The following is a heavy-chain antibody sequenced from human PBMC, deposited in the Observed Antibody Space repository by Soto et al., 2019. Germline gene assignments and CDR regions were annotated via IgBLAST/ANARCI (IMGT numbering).Heavy chain of an antibody. V-gene: IGHV3-21*01. Sequence: EVQLVESGGGLVKPGGSLRLSCAASGFTFSRYSMNWVRQAPGKGLEWVSSISSSSTYKDYADSVKGRFTISRDNAKNSLYLQMNSLRAEDTAVYYCASLVNDSSGYFVGGAFDIWRQGTMVTVSS. CDR1: GFTFSRYS. CDR2: ISSSSTYK. D-gene: IGHD3-22*01. J-gene: IGHJ3*02. CDR3: ASLVNDSSGYFVGGAFDI.